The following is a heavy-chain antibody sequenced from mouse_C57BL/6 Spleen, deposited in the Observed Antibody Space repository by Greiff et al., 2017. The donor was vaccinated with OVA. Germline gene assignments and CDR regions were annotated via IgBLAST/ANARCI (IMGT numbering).Heavy chain of an antibody. V-gene: IGHV5-17*01. Sequence: EVNLVESGGGLVKPGGSLKLSCAASGFTFSDYGMHWVRQAPEKGLEWVAYISSGSSTIYYADTVKGRFTISRDNAKNTLFLQMTSLRSEDTAMYYCARQDDYDGYFDVWGTGTTVTVSS. CDR3: ARQDDYDGYFDV. J-gene: IGHJ1*03. D-gene: IGHD2-4*01. CDR1: GFTFSDYG. CDR2: ISSGSSTI.